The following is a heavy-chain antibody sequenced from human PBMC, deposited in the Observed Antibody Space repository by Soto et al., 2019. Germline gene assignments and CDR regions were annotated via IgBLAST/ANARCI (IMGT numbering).Heavy chain of an antibody. CDR3: ARDRVVVAATARNWFDP. V-gene: IGHV1-69*13. CDR2: IIPIFGTA. CDR1: GGTFSSYA. J-gene: IGHJ5*02. Sequence: ASVKVSCKASGGTFSSYAISWVRQAPGQGLEWMGGIIPIFGTANYAQKFQGRVTITADESTSTAYMELSSLRSEDTAVYYCARDRVVVAATARNWFDPWGQGTLVTVSS. D-gene: IGHD2-15*01.